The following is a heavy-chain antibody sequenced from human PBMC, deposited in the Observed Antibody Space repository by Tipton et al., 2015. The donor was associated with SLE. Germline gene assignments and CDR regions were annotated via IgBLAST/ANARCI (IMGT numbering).Heavy chain of an antibody. J-gene: IGHJ6*03. D-gene: IGHD6-13*01. CDR3: ARVPVDGYSSSWYANYYYYYYMDV. Sequence: TLSLTCTVSGGSISSSRYSWGWIRQPPGKGLEWIGSIYYSGSTYYNSSLKSRVTISVDTSKNQFSLKLSSVTAADTAVYYCARVPVDGYSSSWYANYYYYYYMDVWGKGTTVTVSS. V-gene: IGHV4-39*07. CDR1: GGSISSSRYS. CDR2: IYYSGST.